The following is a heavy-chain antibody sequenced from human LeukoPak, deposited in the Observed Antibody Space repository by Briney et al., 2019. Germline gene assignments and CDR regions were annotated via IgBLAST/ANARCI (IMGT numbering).Heavy chain of an antibody. Sequence: PGGSLRLSCAASGFTFSNYVVSWVRQAPGKGLEWVSAISVSGGSTYYAESVKGRFTISRDNSKNTLNLQMNSLRADDTAVYYCAKDRRYCSSTSCYNPGEIHYWRQGILVTVSS. CDR2: ISVSGGST. D-gene: IGHD2-2*02. V-gene: IGHV3-23*01. CDR1: GFTFSNYV. J-gene: IGHJ4*02. CDR3: AKDRRYCSSTSCYNPGEIHY.